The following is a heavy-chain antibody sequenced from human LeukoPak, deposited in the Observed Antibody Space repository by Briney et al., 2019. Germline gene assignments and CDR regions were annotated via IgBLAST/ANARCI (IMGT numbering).Heavy chain of an antibody. CDR2: IYYSGST. V-gene: IGHV4-38-2*02. Sequence: SETLSLTCTVSGYSISSGYYWGWIRQPPGKGLEWIGSIYYSGSTYYNPSLKSRVTISVDTSKNQFSLKLSSVTAADTAVYYCARGYVGRITIFGVVTPKTRYYYMDVWGKGTTVTVSS. CDR3: ARGYVGRITIFGVVTPKTRYYYMDV. J-gene: IGHJ6*03. D-gene: IGHD3-3*01. CDR1: GYSISSGYY.